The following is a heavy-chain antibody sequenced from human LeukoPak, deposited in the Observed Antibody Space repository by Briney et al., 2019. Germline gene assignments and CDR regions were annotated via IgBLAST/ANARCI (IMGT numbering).Heavy chain of an antibody. V-gene: IGHV3-11*04. Sequence: GGSLRLSCAASGFTFSDYYMSWIRQAPGKGLQWVSYISGSGSTIYYADSVKGRFTISRDNAKNSLYLQMNSLRAEDTAVYHCARVGIRDAFDIWGQGTMVTVSS. CDR2: ISGSGSTI. J-gene: IGHJ3*02. CDR1: GFTFSDYY. CDR3: ARVGIRDAFDI. D-gene: IGHD3-10*01.